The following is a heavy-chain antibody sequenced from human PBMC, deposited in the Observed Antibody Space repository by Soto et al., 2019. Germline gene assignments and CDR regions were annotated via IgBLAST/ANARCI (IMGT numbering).Heavy chain of an antibody. D-gene: IGHD1-26*01. CDR1: GYTFINYG. CDR3: ARWSAIVGGAEALDV. J-gene: IGHJ3*01. Sequence: QVQLVQSGAEVKNPGASVRVSCKTSGYTFINYGITWVRQAPGQGLEWMGWLSAYNGATSSSEKLQDRFTMTTDTYTNTVYMDLRSLTSDDTAVYYCARWSAIVGGAEALDVWGQGTMVIVSS. V-gene: IGHV1-18*01. CDR2: LSAYNGAT.